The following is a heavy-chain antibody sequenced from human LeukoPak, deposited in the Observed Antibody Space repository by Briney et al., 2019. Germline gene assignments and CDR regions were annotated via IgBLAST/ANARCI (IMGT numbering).Heavy chain of an antibody. CDR1: GFTVSSNY. V-gene: IGHV3-66*01. CDR3: AKDRPTYYDYVWGSHDAFDI. Sequence: GGSLRLSCAASGFTVSSNYMSWVRQAPGEGLEWVSVIYSGGSTYYADSVKGRFTISRDNSKNTLYLQMNSLRAEDAAVYYCAKDRPTYYDYVWGSHDAFDIWGQGTMVTVSS. J-gene: IGHJ3*02. CDR2: IYSGGST. D-gene: IGHD3-16*01.